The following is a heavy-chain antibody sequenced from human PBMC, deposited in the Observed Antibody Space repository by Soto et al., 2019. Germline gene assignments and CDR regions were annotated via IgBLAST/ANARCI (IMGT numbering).Heavy chain of an antibody. CDR3: ARGKYSSSYYYFDY. J-gene: IGHJ4*02. CDR2: IYYSGST. CDR1: GGSISSGGYY. D-gene: IGHD6-6*01. V-gene: IGHV4-31*03. Sequence: PSETLSLTCTVSGGSISSGGYYWSWIRQHPGKGLEWIGYIYYSGSTYYNPSLKSRVIISVDTSKNQFSLKLSSVTAADTAVYYCARGKYSSSYYYFDYWGQRTLVTVSS.